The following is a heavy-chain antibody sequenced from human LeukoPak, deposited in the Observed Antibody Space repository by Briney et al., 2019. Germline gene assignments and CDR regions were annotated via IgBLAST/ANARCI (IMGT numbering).Heavy chain of an antibody. Sequence: PSETLSLTCTVSGGSISNYYWSWIRQPPGKGLEWIGYINYSGSTNYNPSLKSRVTISVDTSKSQFSLKLSSVTAADTAVYYCARDFAANYFDYWGQGTLVTVSS. CDR2: INYSGST. CDR1: GGSISNYY. V-gene: IGHV4-59*01. J-gene: IGHJ4*02. CDR3: ARDFAANYFDY. D-gene: IGHD2-15*01.